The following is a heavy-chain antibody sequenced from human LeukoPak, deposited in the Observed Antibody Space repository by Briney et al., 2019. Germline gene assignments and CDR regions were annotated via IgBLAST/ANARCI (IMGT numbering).Heavy chain of an antibody. D-gene: IGHD5-18*01. CDR1: GYSISSGYY. V-gene: IGHV4-38-2*02. J-gene: IGHJ4*02. Sequence: SETLSLTCTVSGYSISSGYYWGWIRQPPGKGLEWIGSIYHSGSTYYNPSLKSRVTISVDTSKNQFSLILSSVTAADTTVYYCARGYSYAYYFDCWGQGTLVTVSS. CDR3: ARGYSYAYYFDC. CDR2: IYHSGST.